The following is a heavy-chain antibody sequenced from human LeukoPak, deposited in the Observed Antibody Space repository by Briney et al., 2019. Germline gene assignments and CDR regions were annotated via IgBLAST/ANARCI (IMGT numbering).Heavy chain of an antibody. D-gene: IGHD3-10*01. CDR1: GFTFSSYG. CDR3: TTDSLVFGSGSPLGGY. CDR2: IRYDGSNR. Sequence: GGSLRLSCAASGFTFSSYGMHWVRQAPGKGLEWVACIRYDGSNRYYADSVKGRFTISRDNSKNTLYLQMNSLRAEDTAVYYCTTDSLVFGSGSPLGGYWGQGTLVTVSS. J-gene: IGHJ4*02. V-gene: IGHV3-30*02.